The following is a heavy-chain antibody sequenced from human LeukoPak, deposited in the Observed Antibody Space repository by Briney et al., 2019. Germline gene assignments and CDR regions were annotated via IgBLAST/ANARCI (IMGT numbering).Heavy chain of an antibody. J-gene: IGHJ4*02. CDR1: GLTFSSYE. CDR2: ISSSGSTI. D-gene: IGHD3-9*01. Sequence: GGSLRLSCAASGLTFSSYEMNWVRQAPGKGLEWVSYISSSGSTIYYADSVKGRFTISRDNAKNSLYLRMNSLRAEDTAVYYCARVYYYDILTGYEDDDYWGQGTLVTVSS. CDR3: ARVYYYDILTGYEDDDY. V-gene: IGHV3-48*03.